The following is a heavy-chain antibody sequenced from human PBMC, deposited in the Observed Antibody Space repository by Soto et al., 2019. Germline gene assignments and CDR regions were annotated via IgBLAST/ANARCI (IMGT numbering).Heavy chain of an antibody. D-gene: IGHD3-10*01. Sequence: GGSLRLSCAASGFTFSSYSMNWVRQAPGKGLEWVSYISSSSTIYYADSVKGRFTISRDNAKNSLYLQMNSLRDEDTAVYYCERLLITMVRGAPSHFDASDIWGQGTMVTVSS. CDR2: ISSSSTI. J-gene: IGHJ3*02. CDR3: ERLLITMVRGAPSHFDASDI. V-gene: IGHV3-48*02. CDR1: GFTFSSYS.